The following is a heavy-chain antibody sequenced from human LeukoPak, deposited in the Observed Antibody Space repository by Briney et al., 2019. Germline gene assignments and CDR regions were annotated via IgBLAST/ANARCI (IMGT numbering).Heavy chain of an antibody. CDR2: IYYSGST. D-gene: IGHD1-26*01. V-gene: IGHV4-39*01. CDR3: ARHQVWGWGARGDFDY. Sequence: PSETLSLTCTVSGGSISSSSYYWGWIRQPPGKGLEWIGSIYYSGSTYYNPSLKSRVTISVDTSKNQFSLKLSSVTAADTAVYYCARHQVWGWGARGDFDYWGQGTLVTVSS. CDR1: GGSISSSSYY. J-gene: IGHJ4*02.